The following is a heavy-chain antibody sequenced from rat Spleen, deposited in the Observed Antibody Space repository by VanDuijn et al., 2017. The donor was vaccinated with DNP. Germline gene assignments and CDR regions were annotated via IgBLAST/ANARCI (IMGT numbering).Heavy chain of an antibody. CDR2: IGSPAYAP. Sequence: EVQLVESGGGLVQPGRSLKLSCAASGFTFSAYYMAWVRQAPAKGLEWVAYIGSPAYAPYYTDSVKGRFAISRDNAENTVYLQMNSLRSEDTATYYCAKDRGEGFAYWGQGTLVTVSS. V-gene: IGHV5-27*01. CDR1: GFTFSAYY. CDR3: AKDRGEGFAY. D-gene: IGHD1-11*01. J-gene: IGHJ3*01.